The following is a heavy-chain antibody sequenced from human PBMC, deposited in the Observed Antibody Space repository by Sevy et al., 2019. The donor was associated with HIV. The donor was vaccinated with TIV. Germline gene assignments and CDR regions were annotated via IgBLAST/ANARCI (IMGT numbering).Heavy chain of an antibody. CDR2: ISAYNGNT. V-gene: IGHV1-18*04. D-gene: IGHD3-10*01. CDR1: GYTFNTFG. Sequence: ASVKVSCKTSGYTFNTFGINWVRQAPGQGLQWVGWISAYNGNTKYVQKLQGRVSRTTETSTSTVYMGLRGLSSDDTAVYYCARDSIPLVQGIIITPYYYGMDVWGQGTTVTVSS. CDR3: ARDSIPLVQGIIITPYYYGMDV. J-gene: IGHJ6*02.